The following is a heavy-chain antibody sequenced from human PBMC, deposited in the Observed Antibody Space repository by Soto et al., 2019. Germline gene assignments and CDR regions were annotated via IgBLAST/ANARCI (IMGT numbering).Heavy chain of an antibody. Sequence: SVKVSSKAYGGTFSSYAISWVRQAPGQGLEWMGGIIPILGIANYAQKFKGRVTITADKSTSTAYMELSSLRSEDTAVYYCARDRGPVVPAPKDVLGQGTTVTVSS. CDR2: IIPILGIA. CDR1: GGTFSSYA. CDR3: ARDRGPVVPAPKDV. V-gene: IGHV1-69*10. J-gene: IGHJ6*02. D-gene: IGHD2-2*01.